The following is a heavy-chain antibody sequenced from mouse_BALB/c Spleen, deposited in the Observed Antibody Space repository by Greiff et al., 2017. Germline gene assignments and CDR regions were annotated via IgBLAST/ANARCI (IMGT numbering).Heavy chain of an antibody. CDR1: GFNIKDYY. CDR2: IDPENGNT. D-gene: IGHD3-1*01. Sequence: EVQLQQSGAELVRPGALVKLSCKASGFNIKDYYMHWVKQRPEQGLEWIGWIDPENGNTIYDPKFQGKASVTADTSSNTAYLQLSSLTSEDPAVYYCARGGTSGAMDYWGQGTSVTVSS. J-gene: IGHJ4*01. CDR3: ARGGTSGAMDY. V-gene: IGHV14-1*02.